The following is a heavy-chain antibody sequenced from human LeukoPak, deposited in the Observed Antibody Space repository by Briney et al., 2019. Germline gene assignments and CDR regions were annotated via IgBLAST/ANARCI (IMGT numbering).Heavy chain of an antibody. Sequence: SETLSLTCAVSGGSISSSNWWSWVRQPPGKGLEWIGYIYDSGSTNYNPSLKSRVTISVDTSKNQFSLKLSSVTAADTAMYYCARVKDPGGYYYYYYMDVWGKGTTVTVSS. CDR1: GGSISSSNW. CDR2: IYDSGST. J-gene: IGHJ6*03. D-gene: IGHD3-16*01. CDR3: ARVKDPGGYYYYYYMDV. V-gene: IGHV4-4*02.